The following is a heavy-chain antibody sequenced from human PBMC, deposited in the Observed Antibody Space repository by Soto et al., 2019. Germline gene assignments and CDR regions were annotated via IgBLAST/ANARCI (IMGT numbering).Heavy chain of an antibody. Sequence: GESLKISCKGSGYSFTSYWISWVRQMPGKGLEWMGRIDPGDSYTNYSPSFQGHVTISADKSISTAYLQWSSLKASDTAMYYCARRYCSSTSCYSGFDYWGQGTLVTVSS. CDR3: ARRYCSSTSCYSGFDY. CDR1: GYSFTSYW. D-gene: IGHD2-2*02. V-gene: IGHV5-10-1*01. CDR2: IDPGDSYT. J-gene: IGHJ4*02.